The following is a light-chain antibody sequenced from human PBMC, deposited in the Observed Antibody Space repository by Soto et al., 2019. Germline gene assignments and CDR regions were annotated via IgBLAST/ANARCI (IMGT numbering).Light chain of an antibody. CDR2: EGS. V-gene: IGLV2-23*01. CDR1: SSDVGSYNF. CDR3: CSYAGSATLYV. Sequence: QSVLTRPASVSGSPGQSITISCTGTSSDVGSYNFVSWYQQHPGKAPKLMIYEGSKRPSGVSSRFSGSKSGNTASLTISGLQAEDEADYHCCSYAGSATLYVFGTGTKVTVL. J-gene: IGLJ1*01.